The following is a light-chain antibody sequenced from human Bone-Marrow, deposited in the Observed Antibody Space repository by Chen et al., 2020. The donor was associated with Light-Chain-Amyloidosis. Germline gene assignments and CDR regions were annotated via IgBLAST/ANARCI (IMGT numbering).Light chain of an antibody. Sequence: SYELTQPPSVAVSPGQPARITCAGDDLPTKYAYWYQQKPGQAPVLVIHRDTERPSGISERFSGSSSGTTATLTISGVPAEDEADYHCQSADSSGTYEVIFGGGTKLTVL. CDR2: RDT. CDR3: QSADSSGTYEVI. V-gene: IGLV3-25*03. CDR1: DLPTKY. J-gene: IGLJ2*01.